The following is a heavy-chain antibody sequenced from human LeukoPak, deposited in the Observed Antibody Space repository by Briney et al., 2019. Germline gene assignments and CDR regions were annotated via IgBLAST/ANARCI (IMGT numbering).Heavy chain of an antibody. Sequence: PSETLSLTCTVSGGSISSYYWSWIRQPPGKGLEWIGYIYYSGSTNYNPSLKSRVTISVDTSKNQFSLKLSSVTAADTAVYYCARLKRLPSDTYYYGSGSYYDYWGQGTLVTVSS. CDR1: GGSISSYY. V-gene: IGHV4-59*01. CDR3: ARLKRLPSDTYYYGSGSYYDY. D-gene: IGHD3-10*01. J-gene: IGHJ4*02. CDR2: IYYSGST.